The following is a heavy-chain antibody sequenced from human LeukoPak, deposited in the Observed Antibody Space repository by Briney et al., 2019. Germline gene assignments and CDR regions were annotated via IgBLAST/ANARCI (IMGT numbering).Heavy chain of an antibody. V-gene: IGHV4-34*01. CDR2: INHSGST. CDR3: ARNKGYYYHYGMDV. CDR1: GGSFSGYY. J-gene: IGHJ6*02. Sequence: SETLSLTCAVYGGSFSGYYWSWIRQPPGKGLEWIGEINHSGSTNYNPSLKSRVTISVDTSKNQFSLKLSSVTAADTAVYYCARNKGYYYHYGMDVWGQGTTVTVSS.